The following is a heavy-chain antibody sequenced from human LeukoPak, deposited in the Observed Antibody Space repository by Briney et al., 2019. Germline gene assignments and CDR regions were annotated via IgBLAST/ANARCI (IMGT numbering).Heavy chain of an antibody. J-gene: IGHJ4*02. V-gene: IGHV3-43*01. D-gene: IGHD3-10*01. CDR2: ISWNGAST. Sequence: GGSLRLSCAASGFTFDDYAMHWVRQIPGKGLEWVSFISWNGASTYYVDSVKGRFTISRDNSKNSLHLQMNSLRNEDSALYYCAKDLFASGSYEFDCWGQGTLVTVSS. CDR1: GFTFDDYA. CDR3: AKDLFASGSYEFDC.